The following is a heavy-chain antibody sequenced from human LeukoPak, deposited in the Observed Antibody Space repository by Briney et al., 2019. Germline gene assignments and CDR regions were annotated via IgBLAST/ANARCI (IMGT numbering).Heavy chain of an antibody. Sequence: GRSLRLSCAASGFTFTNYGIHWVRQAPGKGLDWVAVISYDGSTKYYADSVKGRFTISGDNSKNTLYLQMDSLIAEDTAVYYCAKQMVVATNYFDYWGQGTLVTVSS. CDR2: ISYDGSTK. V-gene: IGHV3-30*18. D-gene: IGHD5-12*01. CDR1: GFTFTNYG. CDR3: AKQMVVATNYFDY. J-gene: IGHJ4*02.